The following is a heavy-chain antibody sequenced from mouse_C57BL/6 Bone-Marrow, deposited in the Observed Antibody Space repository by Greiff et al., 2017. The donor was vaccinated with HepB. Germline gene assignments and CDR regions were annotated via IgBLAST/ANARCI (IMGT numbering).Heavy chain of an antibody. CDR1: GYTFTSYW. D-gene: IGHD1-1*01. V-gene: IGHV1-50*01. CDR2: IDPSDSYT. J-gene: IGHJ2*01. CDR3: ARPHYYGSSYAFDY. Sequence: VQLQQPGAELVKPGASVKLSCKASGYTFTSYWMQWVKQRPGQGLEWIGEIDPSDSYTNYNQKFKGKATLTVDTSSSTAYMQLSSLTSEDSAVYYCARPHYYGSSYAFDYWGQGTTLTVSS.